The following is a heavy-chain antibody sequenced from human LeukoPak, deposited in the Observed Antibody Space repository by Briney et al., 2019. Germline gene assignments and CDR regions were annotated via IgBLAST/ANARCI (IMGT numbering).Heavy chain of an antibody. CDR1: GFTFCSYG. Sequence: GGSLRLSCVASGFTFCSYGMHWVRQAPGEGLEWVAVVWYEGSKKYYADSVKGRFTISRDNSKNTLCLQMNSLRAEDSAVDYCAKDLSLGAIDYWGQGALVTVPS. CDR3: AKDLSLGAIDY. D-gene: IGHD1-26*01. J-gene: IGHJ4*02. CDR2: VWYEGSKK. V-gene: IGHV3-33*06.